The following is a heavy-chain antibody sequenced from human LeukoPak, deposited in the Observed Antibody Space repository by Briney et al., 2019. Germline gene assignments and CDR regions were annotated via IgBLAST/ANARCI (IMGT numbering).Heavy chain of an antibody. CDR1: GFTFSSYA. J-gene: IGHJ4*02. CDR2: ISGSGSST. CDR3: AIRITMVRGVIDY. Sequence: GGSLRLSCAASGFTFSSYAMSWVRQAPGKGLEWVSAISGSGSSTYYADSVKGRFTISRDNSKNTLYLQMNSLRAEDTAVYYCAIRITMVRGVIDYWGQGTLVTVSS. V-gene: IGHV3-23*01. D-gene: IGHD3-10*01.